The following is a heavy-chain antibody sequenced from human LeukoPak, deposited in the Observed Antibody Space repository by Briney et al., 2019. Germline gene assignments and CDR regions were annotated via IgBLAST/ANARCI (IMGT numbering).Heavy chain of an antibody. CDR2: ISWNSGSI. Sequence: GGSLRLSCAASGFTFDDYAMHWVRQAPGKGLEWVSGISWNSGSIGYADSVKGRFTISRDNAKNSLYLQMNSLRAENTALYYCAKDKGWELPPTAFDYWGQGTLVTVSS. CDR3: AKDKGWELPPTAFDY. V-gene: IGHV3-9*01. CDR1: GFTFDDYA. J-gene: IGHJ4*02. D-gene: IGHD1-26*01.